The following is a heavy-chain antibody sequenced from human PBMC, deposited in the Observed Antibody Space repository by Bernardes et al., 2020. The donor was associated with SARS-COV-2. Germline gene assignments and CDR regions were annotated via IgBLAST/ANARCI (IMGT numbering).Heavy chain of an antibody. V-gene: IGHV1-8*01. J-gene: IGHJ4*02. Sequence: ASVKVSCKASGYTFTNYDINWVRQATGQGLEWMGCMDPKNGYTDYAQSFRGRIAMTRDTSLNTAYMEMSSLRSDDTAVYFCARGLQRGAADVTPYLRFWGQGTLVTVSS. CDR1: GYTFTNYD. CDR3: ARGLQRGAADVTPYLRF. CDR2: MDPKNGYT. D-gene: IGHD6-13*01.